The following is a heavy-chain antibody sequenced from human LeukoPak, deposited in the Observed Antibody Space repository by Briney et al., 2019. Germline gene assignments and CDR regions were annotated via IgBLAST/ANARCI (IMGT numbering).Heavy chain of an antibody. D-gene: IGHD6-19*01. Sequence: GGSLRLSCAASGFTFSSYAMSWVRQAPGKGLEWVSAISGSVGSTYYADSVKGRFTISRDNSKNTLSLQMNSLRAEDTAVYYCAKGSYSSGWYRAWFDPWGQGTLVTVSS. CDR3: AKGSYSSGWYRAWFDP. V-gene: IGHV3-23*01. CDR1: GFTFSSYA. CDR2: ISGSVGST. J-gene: IGHJ5*02.